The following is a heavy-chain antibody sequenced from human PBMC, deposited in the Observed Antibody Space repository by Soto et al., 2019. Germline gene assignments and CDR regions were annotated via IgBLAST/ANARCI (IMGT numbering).Heavy chain of an antibody. Sequence: EVQLVESGGTLVQPGGSLRLSCAASGFTFSSYTMNWVRQAPGKGLEWISYISSSSRTINYADSVRGRFTVSRDNAKDTLVLQITSLRHDDTRLYFCARDRPFFGSASRLGRPLLPYYFDHFGQGTLVTVSS. CDR1: GFTFSSYT. D-gene: IGHD2-21*01. CDR2: ISSSSRTI. CDR3: ARDRPFFGSASRLGRPLLPYYFDH. J-gene: IGHJ4*02. V-gene: IGHV3-48*02.